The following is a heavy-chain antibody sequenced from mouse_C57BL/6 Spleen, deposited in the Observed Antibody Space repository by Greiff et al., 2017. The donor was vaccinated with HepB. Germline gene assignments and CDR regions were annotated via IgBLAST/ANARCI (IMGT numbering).Heavy chain of an antibody. V-gene: IGHV5-9*01. CDR1: GFTFSSYT. Sequence: EVHLVESGGGLVKPGGSLKLSCAASGFTFSSYTMSWVRQTPEKRLEWVATISGGGGNTYYPDSVKGRFTISRDNAKNTLYLQMSSLRSEDTALYYCARHKGLTGFDYWGQGTTLTVSS. J-gene: IGHJ2*01. CDR2: ISGGGGNT. D-gene: IGHD2-13*01. CDR3: ARHKGLTGFDY.